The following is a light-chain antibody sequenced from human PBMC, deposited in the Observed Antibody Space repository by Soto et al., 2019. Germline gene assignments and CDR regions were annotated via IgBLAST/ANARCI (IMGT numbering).Light chain of an antibody. CDR1: QSISSY. J-gene: IGKJ1*01. CDR2: AAS. V-gene: IGKV1-6*01. Sequence: IQMTQSPSSLSASVGDRVTITCRASQSISSYLHWYQQKPGKAPKLLIYAASSLQSGVPSRFSGSGSGTDFTLTISSLQPEDFATYYCLQDYNYPWTFGQGTKVEIK. CDR3: LQDYNYPWT.